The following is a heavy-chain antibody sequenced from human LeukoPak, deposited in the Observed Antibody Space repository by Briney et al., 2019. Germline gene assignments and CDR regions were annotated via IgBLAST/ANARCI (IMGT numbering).Heavy chain of an antibody. CDR1: GYTLSEYG. V-gene: IGHV1-18*01. CDR3: ARDCSNGVCFPRDY. D-gene: IGHD2-8*01. CDR2: ITTYNGDK. J-gene: IGHJ4*02. Sequence: ASVKVSCKASGYTLSEYGITWVRRAPGRGLEWVGWITTYNGDKKYSQKFQGRVTMTTDTSTSTYYMELSSLRSDDTAVYYCARDCSNGVCFPRDYWGQGTLVTVSS.